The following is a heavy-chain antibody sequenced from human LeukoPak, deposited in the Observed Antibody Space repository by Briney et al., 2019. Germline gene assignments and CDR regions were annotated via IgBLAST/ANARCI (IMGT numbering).Heavy chain of an antibody. Sequence: ASVRVSCKVSGYTLTELSMHWVRQAPGKGLEWMGGFDPEDGETIYAQKFQGRVTMTTDTSTSTAYMELRSLRSDDTAVYYCARDQNVLRFLEWLSHDYGMDVWGQGTTVTVSS. CDR3: ARDQNVLRFLEWLSHDYGMDV. V-gene: IGHV1-24*01. J-gene: IGHJ6*02. CDR2: FDPEDGET. CDR1: GYTLTELS. D-gene: IGHD3-3*01.